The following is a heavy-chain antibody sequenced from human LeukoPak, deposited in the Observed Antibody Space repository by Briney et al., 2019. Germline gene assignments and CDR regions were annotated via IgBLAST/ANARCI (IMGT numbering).Heavy chain of an antibody. Sequence: GGSLRLSCAASGFTFSSYWMSWVRQAPGKGLEWVANIKQDGSEKYYVDSVKGRFTISRDNAKNSLYLQMNSLRAEDTAVYYCARQRDDSGYPRMNDYWGQGTLVTVSS. D-gene: IGHD3-22*01. CDR1: GFTFSSYW. V-gene: IGHV3-7*01. CDR3: ARQRDDSGYPRMNDY. J-gene: IGHJ4*02. CDR2: IKQDGSEK.